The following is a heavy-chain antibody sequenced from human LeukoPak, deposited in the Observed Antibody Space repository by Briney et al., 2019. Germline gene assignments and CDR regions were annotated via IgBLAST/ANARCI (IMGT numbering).Heavy chain of an antibody. V-gene: IGHV3-23*01. D-gene: IGHD6-13*01. CDR1: GFTFSSYA. J-gene: IGHJ4*02. CDR2: ISGSGGST. Sequence: GGSLRLSCAASGFTFSSYAMSWVRQAPGKGLEWVSAISGSGGSTYNADSVKGRFTISRDNSKNTLHLQMNSLRAEDTAVYYCARVRGPAAGMDYWGQGTLVTVSS. CDR3: ARVRGPAAGMDY.